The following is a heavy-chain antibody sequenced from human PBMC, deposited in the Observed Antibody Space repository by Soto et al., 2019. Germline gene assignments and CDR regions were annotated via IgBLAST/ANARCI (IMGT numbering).Heavy chain of an antibody. Sequence: WGSLRLSCAASGFTFSSYWMHWVRQAPGKGLVWVSRINSDGSSPSYADSVKGRFTISRDNAKNTLYLQMNSLRAEDTAVYYCARDSHYYDSSGYYAEGDFDIWGQGTMVTVS. D-gene: IGHD3-22*01. CDR2: INSDGSSP. J-gene: IGHJ3*02. CDR1: GFTFSSYW. V-gene: IGHV3-74*01. CDR3: ARDSHYYDSSGYYAEGDFDI.